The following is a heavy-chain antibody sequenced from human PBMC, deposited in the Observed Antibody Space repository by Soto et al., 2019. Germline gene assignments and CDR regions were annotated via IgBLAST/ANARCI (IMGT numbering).Heavy chain of an antibody. J-gene: IGHJ6*03. Sequence: ASVKVSCKASGYTFTGYYMHWVRQAPGQGLEWMGWINPNSGGTNYAQKFQGWVTMTRDTSISTAYMELSRLRSDDTAVYYCARGMVRGVIKYYYSMDVWGKGATVTVSS. CDR1: GYTFTGYY. V-gene: IGHV1-2*04. D-gene: IGHD3-10*01. CDR2: INPNSGGT. CDR3: ARGMVRGVIKYYYSMDV.